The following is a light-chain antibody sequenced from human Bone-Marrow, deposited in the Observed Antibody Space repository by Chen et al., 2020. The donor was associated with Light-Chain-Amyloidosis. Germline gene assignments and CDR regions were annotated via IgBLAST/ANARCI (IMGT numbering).Light chain of an antibody. V-gene: IGLV2-23*02. Sequence: QSALTQPASVSASPGQSITISCTGTSSDIGSYNHVSWYQHHPGKAPKVLIYEATKRPSGVSSRFSGSKSANTASRTSSGLQAEDESSCYCCSYAGSDTFVFGGGTMLTVL. CDR1: SSDIGSYNH. CDR3: CSYAGSDTFV. J-gene: IGLJ3*02. CDR2: EAT.